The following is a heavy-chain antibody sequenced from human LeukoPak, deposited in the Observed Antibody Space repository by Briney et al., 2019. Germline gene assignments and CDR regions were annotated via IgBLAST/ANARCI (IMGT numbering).Heavy chain of an antibody. CDR1: GGSISSYY. CDR3: ARRTTAGSYNWFDP. J-gene: IGHJ5*02. CDR2: IYTSGST. Sequence: SETLSLTCTVSGGSISSYYWSWIRQPAGKGLEWIGRIYTSGSTNYNPSLKSRVTMSVDTSKNQFSLKLSSVTAADTAVYYCARRTTAGSYNWFDPWGQGILVTVSS. D-gene: IGHD1-14*01. V-gene: IGHV4-4*07.